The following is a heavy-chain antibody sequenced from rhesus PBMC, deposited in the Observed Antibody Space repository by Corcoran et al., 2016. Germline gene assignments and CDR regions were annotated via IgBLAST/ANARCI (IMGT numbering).Heavy chain of an antibody. Sequence: DVQLVESGGGLVKPGGSLRLSCVASGFTFSCSDMHWVRQAPGTGLEWVSVISERGGTIYYADSGKGRFTISRDNAKNALFLQMNSLRAEDTAVYYCTRGAAAGRWIYYFDYWGQGVLVTVSS. CDR1: GFTFSCSD. J-gene: IGHJ4*01. V-gene: IGHV3-100*02. CDR3: TRGAAAGRWIYYFDY. CDR2: ISERGGTI. D-gene: IGHD6-13*01.